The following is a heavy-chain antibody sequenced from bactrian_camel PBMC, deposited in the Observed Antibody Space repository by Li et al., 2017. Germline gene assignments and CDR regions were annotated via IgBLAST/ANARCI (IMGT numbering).Heavy chain of an antibody. V-gene: IGHV3S6*01. CDR1: GFTFSSYW. J-gene: IGHJ4*01. D-gene: IGHD7*01. CDR2: IIKDGSVT. CDR3: AAPTLSLGSKWRGFHFTNF. Sequence: HVQLVESGGGSVQAGGSLRLSCAASGFTFSSYWMYWVRQAPGKGLEWVSSIIKDGSVTYYADSVKDRFVISRDNGESTLYLQMNSLKSEDTAVYYCAAPTLSLGSKWRGFHFTNFWGQGTQVTVS.